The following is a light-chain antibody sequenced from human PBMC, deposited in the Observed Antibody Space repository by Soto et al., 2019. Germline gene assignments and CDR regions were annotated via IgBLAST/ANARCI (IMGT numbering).Light chain of an antibody. Sequence: EIVMTQSPATLSVSPGERATLSCRASQSVSSSYLAWYQQKPGQAPRLLIYGASSRATGIPDRFSGSGSGTDFTLTISRLEPEDFAVYYCQQYDNSPLTFGGGTKVDI. CDR3: QQYDNSPLT. CDR1: QSVSSSY. J-gene: IGKJ4*01. CDR2: GAS. V-gene: IGKV3-20*01.